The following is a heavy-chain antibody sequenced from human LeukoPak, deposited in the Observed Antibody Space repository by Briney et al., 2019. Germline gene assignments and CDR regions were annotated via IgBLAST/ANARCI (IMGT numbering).Heavy chain of an antibody. CDR3: ARGYDSSGYYLDAFDI. V-gene: IGHV4-30-2*01. CDR2: IYHSGST. Sequence: SETLSLTCAVSGGSISSGGYSWSWIRQPPGKGLEWIGYIYHSGSTYYNPSLKSRVTISVDRSKNQFSLKLSSVTAADMAVYYCARGYDSSGYYLDAFDIWGQGTMVTVSS. CDR1: GGSISSGGYS. D-gene: IGHD3-22*01. J-gene: IGHJ3*02.